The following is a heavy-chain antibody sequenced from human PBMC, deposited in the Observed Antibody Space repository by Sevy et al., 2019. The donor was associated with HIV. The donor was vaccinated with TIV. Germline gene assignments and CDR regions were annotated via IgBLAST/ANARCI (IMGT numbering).Heavy chain of an antibody. CDR2: TYYRSKWYN. J-gene: IGHJ3*02. D-gene: IGHD3-16*02. CDR3: ARDRRDYVWGSYRYTLSAFDAFDI. Sequence: SQTLSLTCAISGDSVSSNSAAWNWIRQSPSRGLEWLGRTYYRSKWYNDYAVSVKSRITINPDTSKNQFSLQLNSVTPEDTAVYYCARDRRDYVWGSYRYTLSAFDAFDIWGQETMVTVSS. V-gene: IGHV6-1*01. CDR1: GDSVSSNSAA.